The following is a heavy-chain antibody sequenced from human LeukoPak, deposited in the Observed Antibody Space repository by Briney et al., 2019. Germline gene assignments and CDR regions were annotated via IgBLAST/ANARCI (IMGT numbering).Heavy chain of an antibody. Sequence: GGSLRLSCAASGFTFSSYGMHWVRQAPGKGLEWVAVISYDGSNKYYADSVKGRFTISRDNSKNTLYLQMNSLRAEVTAVYYCAKDAQAYYYYGMDVWGQGTTVTVSS. V-gene: IGHV3-30*18. J-gene: IGHJ6*02. CDR2: ISYDGSNK. CDR3: AKDAQAYYYYGMDV. CDR1: GFTFSSYG.